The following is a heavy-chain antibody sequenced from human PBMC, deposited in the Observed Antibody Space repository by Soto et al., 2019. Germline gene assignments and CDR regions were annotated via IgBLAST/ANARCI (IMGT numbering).Heavy chain of an antibody. CDR3: ARGWGKIFDY. D-gene: IGHD7-27*01. Sequence: QVQLQQWGAGLLKPSETMSLTCAVYGGSFSGYYWNWIRQPPGKGLEWIGEINQSGSTNYNPSLQCRVTLTEDTSNNQCSLKLSSGTAAYTAGYYCARGWGKIFDYWGQGALVIVYS. CDR1: GGSFSGYY. V-gene: IGHV4-34*01. CDR2: INQSGST. J-gene: IGHJ4*02.